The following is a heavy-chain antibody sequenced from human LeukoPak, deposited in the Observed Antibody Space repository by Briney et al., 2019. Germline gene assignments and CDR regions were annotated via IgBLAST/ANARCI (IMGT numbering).Heavy chain of an antibody. CDR3: ARVFSSGWYPGGDI. CDR2: IIPILGIA. V-gene: IGHV1-69*04. CDR1: GGTFSSYA. J-gene: IGHJ3*02. Sequence: GASVKVSCKASGGTFSSYAISWVRQAPGQGLEWMGRIIPILGIANYAQKFQGRVTITADKSTSTAYMELSSLRSGDTAVYYCARVFSSGWYPGGDIWGQGTMVTVSS. D-gene: IGHD6-19*01.